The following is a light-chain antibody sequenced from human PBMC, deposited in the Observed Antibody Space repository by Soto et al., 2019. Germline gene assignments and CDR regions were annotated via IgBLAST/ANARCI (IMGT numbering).Light chain of an antibody. J-gene: IGLJ1*01. CDR2: DVT. CDR3: SSYTTSNTRQIV. Sequence: LTQPAAVSGSPGQSITISYTGTSSDVGGYNYVSWYQHHPGKAPKLIIYDVTNRPSGVSNPFSGSKSGNTASLTISGLQPEDEADYYCSSYTTSNTRQIVFGTGTKVTVL. CDR1: SSDVGGYNY. V-gene: IGLV2-14*03.